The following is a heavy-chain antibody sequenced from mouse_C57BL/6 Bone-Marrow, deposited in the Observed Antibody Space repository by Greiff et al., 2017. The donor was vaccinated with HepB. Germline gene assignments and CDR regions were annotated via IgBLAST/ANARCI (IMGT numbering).Heavy chain of an antibody. J-gene: IGHJ4*01. Sequence: VQLQHSGAELVKPGASVKISCKASGYAFSSYWMNWVKQRPGKGLEWIGQIYPGDGDTNYNGKFKGKATLTADKSSSTAYMQLSSLTSEDSAVYFCARCRFNYYGSSYYAMDYWGQGTSVTVSS. CDR2: IYPGDGDT. D-gene: IGHD1-1*01. CDR1: GYAFSSYW. V-gene: IGHV1-80*01. CDR3: ARCRFNYYGSSYYAMDY.